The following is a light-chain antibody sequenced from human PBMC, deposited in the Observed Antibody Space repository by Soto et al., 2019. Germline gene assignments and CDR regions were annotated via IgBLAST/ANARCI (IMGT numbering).Light chain of an antibody. J-gene: IGKJ1*01. CDR1: QTISSW. CDR3: QHYNSYSEA. V-gene: IGKV1-5*03. Sequence: DIQMTQSPSTLPASVGDTVTITCRASQTISSWLAWYQQKPGKAPKLLIYKASTLKSGVPSRFSGSGSGTEFTLTISSLQPDDFATYYCQHYNSYSEAFGQGTNVDNK. CDR2: KAS.